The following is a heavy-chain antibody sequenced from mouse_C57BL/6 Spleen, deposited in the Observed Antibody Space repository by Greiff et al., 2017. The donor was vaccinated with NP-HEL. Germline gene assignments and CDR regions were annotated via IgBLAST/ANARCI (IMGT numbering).Heavy chain of an antibody. Sequence: QVQLQQSGPELVKPGASVKISCKASGYAFSSSWMNWVKQRPGKGLEWIGRIYPGDGDTNYNGKFKGKATLTADKSSSTAYMQLSSLTSEDSAVYFCARFGGGSYDRDWYFDVWGTGTTVTVSS. D-gene: IGHD2-14*01. CDR1: GYAFSSSW. CDR2: IYPGDGDT. V-gene: IGHV1-82*01. CDR3: ARFGGGSYDRDWYFDV. J-gene: IGHJ1*03.